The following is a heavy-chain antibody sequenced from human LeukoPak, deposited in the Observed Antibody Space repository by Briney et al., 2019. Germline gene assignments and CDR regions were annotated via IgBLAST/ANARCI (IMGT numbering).Heavy chain of an antibody. CDR1: GFTFSSYA. CDR3: AKDLSGVVVVAATAHGFDY. D-gene: IGHD2-15*01. V-gene: IGHV3-23*01. CDR2: ISGSGGST. Sequence: GGSLRLSCAASGFTFSSYAMSWVRQAPGKGLEWVSAISGSGGSTYYADSVKGRFTISRDNSKNTLYLQMNSLRAEDTAVYYCAKDLSGVVVVAATAHGFDYWGQGTLVTVS. J-gene: IGHJ4*02.